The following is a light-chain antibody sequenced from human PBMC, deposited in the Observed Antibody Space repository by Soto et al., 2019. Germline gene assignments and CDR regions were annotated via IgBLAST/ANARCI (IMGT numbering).Light chain of an antibody. CDR3: AAWDDSLNGSV. CDR2: SNN. V-gene: IGLV1-44*01. J-gene: IGLJ2*01. CDR1: SSNIGSNT. Sequence: QYVLTQPPSASGTPGQRVTISCSGSSSNIGSNTVNWYQQLPGTAPKLLIYSNNQRPSGVPDRFSGSKSGTSASLAISGLQSEDEADYYCAAWDDSLNGSVFGGGTRLTV.